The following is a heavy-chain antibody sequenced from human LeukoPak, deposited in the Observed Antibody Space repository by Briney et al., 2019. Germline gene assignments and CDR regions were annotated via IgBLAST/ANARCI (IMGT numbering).Heavy chain of an antibody. V-gene: IGHV4-34*01. CDR1: GFTVSSNY. Sequence: GSLRLSCAASGFTVSSNYMSWIRQPPGKGLEWIGEINHSGSTNYNPSLKSRVTISVDTSKNQFSLKLSSVTAADTAVYYCARGFTGVVVVPAAIPPVSYYYGMDVWGQGTTVTVSS. D-gene: IGHD2-2*01. J-gene: IGHJ6*02. CDR3: ARGFTGVVVVPAAIPPVSYYYGMDV. CDR2: INHSGST.